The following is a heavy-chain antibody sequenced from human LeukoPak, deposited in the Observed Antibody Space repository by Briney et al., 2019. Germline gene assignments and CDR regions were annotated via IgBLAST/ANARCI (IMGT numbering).Heavy chain of an antibody. D-gene: IGHD6-19*01. Sequence: PSETLSLTCTVSGGSISSHYWSWIRQPPGKAREWIGYIYFSGSTNYNPSLKSRVTISIDTPNNQFSLKLSSVTAADTGVYYCARGLGAVAGRIYDGFDMWGQGTMVTVSS. CDR1: GGSISSHY. V-gene: IGHV4-59*11. J-gene: IGHJ3*02. CDR3: ARGLGAVAGRIYDGFDM. CDR2: IYFSGST.